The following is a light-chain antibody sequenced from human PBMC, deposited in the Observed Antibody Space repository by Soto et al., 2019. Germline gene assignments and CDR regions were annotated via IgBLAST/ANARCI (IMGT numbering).Light chain of an antibody. CDR2: DAS. CDR1: QSVSSY. Sequence: EIVLTQSPATLSLSPGERATLSCRASQSVSSYLAWYQQKPGQAPRLLIYDASNRATGIPARFSGSGSGTDFTLTISGLQSEDFAVYYCQQYNDWPPYTFGQGTKLEMK. V-gene: IGKV3-11*01. J-gene: IGKJ2*01. CDR3: QQYNDWPPYT.